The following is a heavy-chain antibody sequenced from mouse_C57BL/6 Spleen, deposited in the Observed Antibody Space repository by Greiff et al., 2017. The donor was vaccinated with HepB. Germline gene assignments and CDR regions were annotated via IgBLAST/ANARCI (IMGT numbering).Heavy chain of an antibody. CDR3: TIHGSSPWYFDV. D-gene: IGHD1-1*01. V-gene: IGHV6-3*01. CDR1: GFTFSNYW. CDR2: IRLKSDNYAT. Sequence: EVKLVESGGGLVQPGGSMKLSCVASGFTFSNYWMNWVRQSPEKGLEWVAQIRLKSDNYATHYAESVKGRFTISRDDSKSSVYLQMNNLRAEDTGIYYCTIHGSSPWYFDVWGTGTTVTVSS. J-gene: IGHJ1*03.